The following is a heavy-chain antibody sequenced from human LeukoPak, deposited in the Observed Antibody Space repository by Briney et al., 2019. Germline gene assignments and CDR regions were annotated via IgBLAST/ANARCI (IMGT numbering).Heavy chain of an antibody. V-gene: IGHV3-48*04. J-gene: IGHJ5*02. Sequence: GGTLRLSCAASGFTFSSYGMSWVRQAPGKGLEWVSYISSSGSTIYYADSVKGRFTISRDNAKNSLYLQMNSLRAEDTAVYYCARDFRVHAPWGQGTLVTVSS. CDR1: GFTFSSYG. CDR3: ARDFRVHAP. D-gene: IGHD3-10*01. CDR2: ISSSGSTI.